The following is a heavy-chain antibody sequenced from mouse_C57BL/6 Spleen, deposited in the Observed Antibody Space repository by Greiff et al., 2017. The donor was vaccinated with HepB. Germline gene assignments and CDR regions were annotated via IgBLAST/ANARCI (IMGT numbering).Heavy chain of an antibody. Sequence: VKLQQPGAELVKPGASVKMSCKASGYTFTSYWITWVKQRPGQGLEWIGDIYPGSGSTNYNEKFKRKATLTVDTSSSTAYMQLSSLTSEDSAVYYCARGITTVVALYAMDYWGQGTSVTVSS. CDR2: IYPGSGST. D-gene: IGHD1-1*01. V-gene: IGHV1-55*01. CDR3: ARGITTVVALYAMDY. CDR1: GYTFTSYW. J-gene: IGHJ4*01.